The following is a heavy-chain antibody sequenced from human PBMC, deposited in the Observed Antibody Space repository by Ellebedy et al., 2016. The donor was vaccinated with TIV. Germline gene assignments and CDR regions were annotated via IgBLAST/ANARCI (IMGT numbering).Heavy chain of an antibody. V-gene: IGHV1-18*01. CDR3: ARGYDSSGYYSYYYYYYMDV. CDR1: GYTFTSYG. J-gene: IGHJ6*03. D-gene: IGHD3-22*01. CDR2: ISAYNGNT. Sequence: ASVKVSCXASGYTFTSYGISWVRQAPGQGLEWMGWISAYNGNTNYAQKLQGRVTMTTDTSTSTAYMELRSLRSDDTAVYYCARGYDSSGYYSYYYYYYMDVWGKGTTVTVSS.